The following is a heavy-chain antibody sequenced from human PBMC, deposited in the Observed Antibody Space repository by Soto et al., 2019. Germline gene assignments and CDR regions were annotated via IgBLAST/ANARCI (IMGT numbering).Heavy chain of an antibody. Sequence: PSETLSLTCTVSGGSISGYYCSWIRQPPGKGLEWIGYIHYSGNTNYNPSLKSRVTISVDTSKNQCSLKVTSVTAADTAVYFRARVNRRDGAARYSLDYWGQGAVVTV. D-gene: IGHD2-15*01. J-gene: IGHJ4*02. V-gene: IGHV4-59*01. CDR1: GGSISGYY. CDR3: ARVNRRDGAARYSLDY. CDR2: IHYSGNT.